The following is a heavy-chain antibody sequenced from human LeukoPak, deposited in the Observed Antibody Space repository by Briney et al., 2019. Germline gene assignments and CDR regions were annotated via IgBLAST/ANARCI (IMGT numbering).Heavy chain of an antibody. J-gene: IGHJ5*02. V-gene: IGHV5-51*01. D-gene: IGHD6-13*01. CDR2: IYPGDSDT. CDR3: ARLLPMYSSSWYFQAYNWFDP. Sequence: KTGESLKISCKGSGYNFNTYWVAWVRQMPGKGLEWMGIIYPGDSDTRYSPSFQGQVTISADKSISTAYLQWSSLKASDTAMYYCARLLPMYSSSWYFQAYNWFDPWGQGTLVTVSS. CDR1: GYNFNTYW.